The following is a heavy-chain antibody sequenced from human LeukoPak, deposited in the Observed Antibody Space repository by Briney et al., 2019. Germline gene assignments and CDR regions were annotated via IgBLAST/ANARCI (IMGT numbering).Heavy chain of an antibody. J-gene: IGHJ4*02. Sequence: PGGSLRLSCEASGFTFSSYWMSWVRQAPGKGLEWVSAISGSGGSTYYADSVKGRFTISRDNSKNTLYLQMNSLRAEDTAVYYCAKDLDYYYDSSGSGYWGQGTLVTVSS. CDR2: ISGSGGST. CDR3: AKDLDYYYDSSGSGY. CDR1: GFTFSSYW. D-gene: IGHD3-22*01. V-gene: IGHV3-23*01.